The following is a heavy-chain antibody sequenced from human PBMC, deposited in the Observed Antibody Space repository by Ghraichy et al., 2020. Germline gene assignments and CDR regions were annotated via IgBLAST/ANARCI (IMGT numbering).Heavy chain of an antibody. D-gene: IGHD3-10*01. J-gene: IGHJ4*02. V-gene: IGHV3-30*18. CDR1: GFTFSSYG. CDR2: ISYDGSNK. Sequence: GGSLRLSCAASGFTFSSYGMHWVRQAPGKGLEWVAVISYDGSNKYYADSVKGRFTISRDNSKNTLYLQMNSLRAEDTAVYYCAKDQSLVQGVTALDYWGQGTLVTVSS. CDR3: AKDQSLVQGVTALDY.